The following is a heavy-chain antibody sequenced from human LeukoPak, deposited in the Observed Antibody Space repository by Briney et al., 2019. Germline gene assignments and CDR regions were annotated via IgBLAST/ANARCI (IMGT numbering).Heavy chain of an antibody. D-gene: IGHD3-10*01. CDR1: GFSFSGYSM. V-gene: IGHV4-4*02. J-gene: IGHJ4*02. CDR3: ASLGWFGNVDY. CDR2: IYHSGST. Sequence: GSLRLSCAASGFSFSGYSMNWVRQPPGKGLEWIGEIYHSGSTNYNPSLKSRVTISVDKSKNQFSLKLSSVTAADTAVYYCASLGWFGNVDYWGQGTLVTVSS.